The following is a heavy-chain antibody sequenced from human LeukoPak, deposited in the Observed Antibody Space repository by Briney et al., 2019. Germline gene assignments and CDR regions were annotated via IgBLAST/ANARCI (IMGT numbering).Heavy chain of an antibody. CDR2: ISSSSSYI. J-gene: IGHJ1*01. D-gene: IGHD3-16*02. CDR1: GFTFSSYS. V-gene: IGHV3-21*01. Sequence: GGSLRLSYAASGFTFSSYSMNWVRQAPGKGLEWVSSISSSSSYIYYADSVKGRFTISRDNAKNSLYLQMNSLRAEDTAVYYCARQGLRLGELSSQYFQHWGQGTLVTVSS. CDR3: ARQGLRLGELSSQYFQH.